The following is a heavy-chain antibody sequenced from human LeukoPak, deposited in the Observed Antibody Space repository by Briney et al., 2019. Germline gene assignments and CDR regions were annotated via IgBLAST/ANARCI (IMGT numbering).Heavy chain of an antibody. J-gene: IGHJ4*02. CDR1: GFTFTNAW. CDR3: TTPERYYYDTSDFYGSPY. CDR2: IKSKTAGGTT. Sequence: PGGSLRLSCAASGFTFTNAWMTWVRQAPGRGLEWVGRIKSKTAGGTTDYAAPVKGRFTISRDDSKNTLYLQMNSLKTEDTAVYYCTTPERYYYDTSDFYGSPYWGQGTLVTVSS. D-gene: IGHD3-22*01. V-gene: IGHV3-15*01.